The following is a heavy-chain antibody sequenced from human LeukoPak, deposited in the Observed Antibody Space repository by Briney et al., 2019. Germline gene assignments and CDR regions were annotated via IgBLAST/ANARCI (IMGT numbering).Heavy chain of an antibody. V-gene: IGHV3-7*05. J-gene: IGHJ4*02. CDR3: ARIGYSSSSFDF. D-gene: IGHD6-6*01. CDR1: GFTFSSYW. Sequence: GGSLRLSCAASGFTFSSYWMSWVRQAPGKGLEWVANIKQDGSVEYYVVSVKGRFTISRDNAKESLYLQMNSLRAEDAAVYYCARIGYSSSSFDFWGQGTLVTVSS. CDR2: IKQDGSVE.